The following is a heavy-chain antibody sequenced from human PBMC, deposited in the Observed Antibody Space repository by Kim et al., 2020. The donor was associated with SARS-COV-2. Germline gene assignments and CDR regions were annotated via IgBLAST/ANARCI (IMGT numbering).Heavy chain of an antibody. Sequence: SETLSLTCTVSGGSISSGGYYWSWIRQHPGKGLEWIGYIYYSGSTYYNPSLKSRVTISVDTSKNQFSLKLSSVTAADTAVYYCARGAYYYDSSGYYFRGYYFDYWGQGTLVTVSS. CDR1: GGSISSGGYY. D-gene: IGHD3-22*01. CDR3: ARGAYYYDSSGYYFRGYYFDY. CDR2: IYYSGST. V-gene: IGHV4-31*03. J-gene: IGHJ4*02.